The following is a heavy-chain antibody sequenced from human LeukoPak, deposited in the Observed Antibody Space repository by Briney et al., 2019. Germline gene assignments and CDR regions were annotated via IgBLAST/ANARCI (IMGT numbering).Heavy chain of an antibody. V-gene: IGHV1-8*01. CDR2: MNPNSGNT. CDR1: GYTFTSYD. J-gene: IGHJ4*02. D-gene: IGHD3-16*01. CDR3: ARGYDYVWGSQSPHFDY. Sequence: ASVKVSCKASGYTFTSYDINWVRQATGQGLEWMGWMNPNSGNTGYAQKFQGRVTMTRNISISTAYMELSSLRSEDTAVYYCARGYDYVWGSQSPHFDYWGQGTLVTVSS.